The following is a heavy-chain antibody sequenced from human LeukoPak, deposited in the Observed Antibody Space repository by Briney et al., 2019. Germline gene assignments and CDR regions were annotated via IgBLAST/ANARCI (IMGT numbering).Heavy chain of an antibody. CDR2: ISSSSSTI. CDR3: ARVLFGRSGGMVV. Sequence: GGSQGLYGAASGFTFSSYSMNWLHQPPGTGLEWVSYISSSSSTIYYADSVKGRFTISRDNAKNSRYLQMNSLRDEDTAVYYCARVLFGRSGGMVVWGEGATVTVSS. V-gene: IGHV3-48*02. J-gene: IGHJ6*01. CDR1: GFTFSSYS. D-gene: IGHD3-16*01.